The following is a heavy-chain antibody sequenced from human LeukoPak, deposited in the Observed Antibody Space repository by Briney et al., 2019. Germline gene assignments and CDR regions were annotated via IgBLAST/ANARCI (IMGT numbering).Heavy chain of an antibody. Sequence: GGSLRLSCAASGFTVSSNYMSWVRQAPGKGLEWVSVIYSGGSTYYADSVKGRFTISRDNSKSTLYIQMNSLRAEDTAVYYCARDLSGVAGYTYGRGIDYWGQGTLVTVSS. D-gene: IGHD5-18*01. V-gene: IGHV3-53*01. CDR3: ARDLSGVAGYTYGRGIDY. CDR1: GFTVSSNY. CDR2: IYSGGST. J-gene: IGHJ4*02.